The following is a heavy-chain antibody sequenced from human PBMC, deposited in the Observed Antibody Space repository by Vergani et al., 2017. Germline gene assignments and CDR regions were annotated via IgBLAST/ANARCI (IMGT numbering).Heavy chain of an antibody. J-gene: IGHJ4*02. Sequence: QVQLVESGGGVVQPGRSLRLSCAASGFTFSSYGMHWVRQAPGKGLEWVAVISYDGSNKYYADSVKGRFTSSRDNSKNTLYLQMNSRRAEDTAVYYCAKVAATSLFDYWGQGTLVTVSS. V-gene: IGHV3-30*18. CDR2: ISYDGSNK. D-gene: IGHD1-26*01. CDR1: GFTFSSYG. CDR3: AKVAATSLFDY.